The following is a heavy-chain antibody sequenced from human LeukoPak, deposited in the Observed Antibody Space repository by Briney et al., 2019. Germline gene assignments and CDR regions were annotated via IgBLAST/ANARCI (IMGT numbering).Heavy chain of an antibody. Sequence: GGSLRLSCAASGFTFSSYAMHWVRQAPGKGLEWVAVISYDGSNKYYADSVKGRFTISRDYSKNTLYLQMNSLRAEDTAVYYCAREEGLVLDYWGQGTLVTVSS. CDR2: ISYDGSNK. J-gene: IGHJ4*02. CDR3: AREEGLVLDY. D-gene: IGHD2-8*02. CDR1: GFTFSSYA. V-gene: IGHV3-30-3*01.